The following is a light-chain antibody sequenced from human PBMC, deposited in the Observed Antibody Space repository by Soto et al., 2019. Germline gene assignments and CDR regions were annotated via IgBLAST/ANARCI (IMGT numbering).Light chain of an antibody. CDR2: GNS. CDR3: QAYDRRLFWV. CDR1: SSNIGAGYD. Sequence: QSVLTQPPSVSGAPGQRVTISCTGSSSNIGAGYDVHWYQQLPGTAPKLLIYGNSNRPSGVPDRFSGSKSGTSASLAITGRQAEDEGDYYLQAYDRRLFWVFRGGTQLTVL. V-gene: IGLV1-40*01. J-gene: IGLJ3*02.